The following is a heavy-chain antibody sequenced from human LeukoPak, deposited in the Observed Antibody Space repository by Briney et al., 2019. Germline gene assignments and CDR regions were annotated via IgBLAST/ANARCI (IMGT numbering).Heavy chain of an antibody. Sequence: SETLSLTCAVSGGSISSSNWWSWVRQPPGKGLEWIGEIYHSGSTNYNPSPKSRVTISVDKSKNQFSLKLSSVTAADTAVYYCARSITGTDDDDDYWGQGTLVTVSS. D-gene: IGHD1-20*01. CDR2: IYHSGST. CDR1: GGSISSSNW. V-gene: IGHV4-4*02. CDR3: ARSITGTDDDDDY. J-gene: IGHJ4*02.